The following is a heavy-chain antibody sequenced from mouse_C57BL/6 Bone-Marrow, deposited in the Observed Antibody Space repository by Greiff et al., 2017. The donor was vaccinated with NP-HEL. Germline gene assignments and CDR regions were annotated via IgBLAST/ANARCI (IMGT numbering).Heavy chain of an antibody. CDR2: INYDGSST. CDR1: GFTFSDYY. D-gene: IGHD1-1*01. J-gene: IGHJ3*01. CDR3: ARVNYYGSRAY. Sequence: EVKLMESEGGLVQPGSSMKLSCTASGFTFSDYYMAWVRQVPEKGLEWVANINYDGSSTYYLDSLKSRFIISRDNAKNILYLQMSSLKSEDTATYYCARVNYYGSRAYWGQGTLVTVSA. V-gene: IGHV5-16*01.